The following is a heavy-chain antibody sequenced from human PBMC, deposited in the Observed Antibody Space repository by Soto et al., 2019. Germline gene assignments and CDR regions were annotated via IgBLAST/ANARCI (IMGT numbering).Heavy chain of an antibody. Sequence: QVHLQESGPGLVKPSETLSLTCAVSSASLDSDNWSWIRQPPGKGLEWIGYIYPNGRTNYNPPLRGRVDISIDKSSNQFSLRLASVCAADAAVYFFARVRGLGEISPFFDHWRQGTRVNVSS. V-gene: IGHV4-59*01. CDR3: ARVRGLGEISPFFDH. D-gene: IGHD3-16*02. J-gene: IGHJ4*02. CDR1: SASLDSDN. CDR2: IYPNGRT.